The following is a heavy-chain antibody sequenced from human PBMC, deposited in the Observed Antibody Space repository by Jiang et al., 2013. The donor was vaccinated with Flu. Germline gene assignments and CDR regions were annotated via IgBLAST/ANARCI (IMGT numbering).Heavy chain of an antibody. CDR3: ARISGSAPVYYFDY. Sequence: GAEVKKPGASVKVSCKASGYTFTSHGLNWVRQAPGQGLEWMGWISLYNGNTNYAQKLQGRVTMTTDTSTSTAYMELRSLRSDDTAVYYCARISGSAPVYYFDYWGQGALVTVSS. CDR2: ISLYNGNT. V-gene: IGHV1-18*01. J-gene: IGHJ4*02. CDR1: GYTFTSHG. D-gene: IGHD2-15*01.